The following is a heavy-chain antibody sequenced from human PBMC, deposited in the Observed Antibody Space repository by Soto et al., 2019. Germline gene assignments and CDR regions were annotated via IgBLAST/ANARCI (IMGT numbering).Heavy chain of an antibody. CDR3: ARLNGYCVGTSCHGYYGMDV. V-gene: IGHV4-39*01. Sequence: PSETLSLTCTVSGGSISSSRCHWGWIRQPPGKGLEWIASIKYSVSTFYNPSLKSRVTLSVDTFENQFALKLSSVTAAETAVYYCARLNGYCVGTSCHGYYGMDVWGQGTTVTVS. D-gene: IGHD2-21*01. CDR2: IKYSVST. CDR1: GGSISSSRCH. J-gene: IGHJ6*02.